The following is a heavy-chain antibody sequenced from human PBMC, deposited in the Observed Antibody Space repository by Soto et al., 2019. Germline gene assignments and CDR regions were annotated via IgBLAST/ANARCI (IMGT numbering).Heavy chain of an antibody. CDR2: IIPIFGTA. V-gene: IGHV1-69*13. CDR3: ARDPLDTAMVSYYYYGMDV. D-gene: IGHD5-18*01. J-gene: IGHJ6*02. Sequence: SVNVSCKASGGTFSSYAISWVRQAPGQGLEWMGGIIPIFGTANYAQKFQGRVTITADESTSTAYMELSSLRSEDTAVYYCARDPLDTAMVSYYYYGMDVWGHGTTVTVSS. CDR1: GGTFSSYA.